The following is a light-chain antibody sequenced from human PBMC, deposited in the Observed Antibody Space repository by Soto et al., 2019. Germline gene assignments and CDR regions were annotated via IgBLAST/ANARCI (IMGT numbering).Light chain of an antibody. V-gene: IGLV1-44*01. CDR3: AAWDDTSKHWV. CDR2: NNN. Sequence: QSVLTQPPSASGTPGQRVTISCSGSSSNIGSNTVNWYQQFPGTAPKLLIYNNNQRPSGVPDRFSGSKSGTSASLAISGLQSDDEADYYCAAWDDTSKHWVFGGGTKLTVL. CDR1: SSNIGSNT. J-gene: IGLJ3*02.